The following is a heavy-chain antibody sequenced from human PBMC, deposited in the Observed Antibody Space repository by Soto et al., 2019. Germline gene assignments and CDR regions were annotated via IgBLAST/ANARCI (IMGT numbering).Heavy chain of an antibody. D-gene: IGHD5-12*01. Sequence: GGSLRLSCAASGFTFSSYAMHWVRQAPGKGLEWVAVISYDGSNKYYADSVKGRFTISRDNSKNTLYLQMNSLRAEDTAVYYCARERGYSGYELDYWGQGTLVTVYS. CDR1: GFTFSSYA. CDR2: ISYDGSNK. V-gene: IGHV3-30-3*01. CDR3: ARERGYSGYELDY. J-gene: IGHJ4*02.